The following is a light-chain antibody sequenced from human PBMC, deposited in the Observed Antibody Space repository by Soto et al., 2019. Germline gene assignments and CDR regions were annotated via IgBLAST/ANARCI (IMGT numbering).Light chain of an antibody. CDR3: QQYGISPRT. CDR2: GVS. V-gene: IGKV3-20*01. CDR1: QSIGSSY. Sequence: VLTQSPGTLSLSPGERATLSCRAIQSIGSSYLAWYQQKPGQAPRLLIYGVSSRATGIPDRFSGSGSGTDFTLTISRLEPEDFAVYYCQQYGISPRTFGQGTKVDIK. J-gene: IGKJ1*01.